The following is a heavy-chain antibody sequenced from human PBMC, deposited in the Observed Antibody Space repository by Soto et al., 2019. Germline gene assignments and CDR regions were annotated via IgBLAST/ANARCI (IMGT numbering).Heavy chain of an antibody. D-gene: IGHD6-13*01. CDR3: AKDRGSSSWYYYYYGMDV. CDR1: GFTFSSYG. J-gene: IGHJ6*02. Sequence: GGSLRRSCAASGFTFSSYGMHWVRQAPGKGLEWVAVISYDGSNKYYADSVKGRFTISRDNSKNTLYLQMNSLRAEDTAVYYCAKDRGSSSWYYYYYGMDVWGQGTTVTVSS. CDR2: ISYDGSNK. V-gene: IGHV3-30*18.